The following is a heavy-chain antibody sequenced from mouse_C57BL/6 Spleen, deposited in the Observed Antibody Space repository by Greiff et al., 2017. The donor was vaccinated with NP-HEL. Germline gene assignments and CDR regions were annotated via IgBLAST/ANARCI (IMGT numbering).Heavy chain of an antibody. D-gene: IGHD1-1*01. CDR3: ARTYGSSSAWFAY. Sequence: QVQLQQPGAELVKPGASVKLSCKASGYTFTSYWMQWVKQRPGQGLEWIGEIDPSDSYTNYNQKFKGKATLTVDTSSSTAYMQLSSLTSEDSAVYYCARTYGSSSAWFAYWGQGTLVTVSA. V-gene: IGHV1-50*01. CDR1: GYTFTSYW. CDR2: IDPSDSYT. J-gene: IGHJ3*01.